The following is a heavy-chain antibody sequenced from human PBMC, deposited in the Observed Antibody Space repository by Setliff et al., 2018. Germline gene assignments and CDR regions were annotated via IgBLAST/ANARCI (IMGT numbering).Heavy chain of an antibody. J-gene: IGHJ6*02. D-gene: IGHD3-9*01. Sequence: PGGSLRLSCAASGFTFSSYWMHWVCQDPGKGLVWVSRVNDDGSSAMYADSVKGRFTMSRDNAKNTLYLQMNSLRAEDTAVYYCARAYYGTVNGYSSYYGLDVWGQGTTVTVSS. CDR1: GFTFSSYW. CDR2: VNDDGSSA. V-gene: IGHV3-74*03. CDR3: ARAYYGTVNGYSSYYGLDV.